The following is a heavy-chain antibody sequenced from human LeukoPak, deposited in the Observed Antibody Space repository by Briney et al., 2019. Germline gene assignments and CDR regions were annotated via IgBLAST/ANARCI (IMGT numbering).Heavy chain of an antibody. J-gene: IGHJ4*02. CDR1: GFTFSSYW. V-gene: IGHV3-74*01. Sequence: QSGGSLRLSCAASGFTFSSYWMHWIRQAPGKGLVWVSHINTDGSSTNYADSVKGRFTISRDNAKNTLYLQMNSLRAEDTAVYYCASTACSTSCYTGEGFDYWGQGTLVTVSS. D-gene: IGHD2-2*02. CDR3: ASTACSTSCYTGEGFDY. CDR2: INTDGSST.